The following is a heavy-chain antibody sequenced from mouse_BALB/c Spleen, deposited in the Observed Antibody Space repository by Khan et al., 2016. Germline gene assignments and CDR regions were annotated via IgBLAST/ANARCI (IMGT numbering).Heavy chain of an antibody. Sequence: QVQLKESGPGLVAPSQSLSITCTVSGFSLTGYGVNWVRQPPGKGLEWLGMIWGDGSTDYNSVLKSRLSISNDNSKSQIFLKMSSMQTDDAAGVYCGRGREYGNAMDYWGQGTSVTVSS. D-gene: IGHD2-10*02. CDR2: IWGDGST. CDR3: GRGREYGNAMDY. J-gene: IGHJ4*01. V-gene: IGHV2-6-7*01. CDR1: GFSLTGYG.